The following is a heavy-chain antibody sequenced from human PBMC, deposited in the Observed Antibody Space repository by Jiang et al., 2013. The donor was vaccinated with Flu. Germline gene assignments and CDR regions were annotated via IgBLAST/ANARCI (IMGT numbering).Heavy chain of an antibody. D-gene: IGHD2-2*01. CDR3: TRGAYQFEY. CDR1: GFIFGDYA. V-gene: IGHV3-49*03. Sequence: LVESGGGLVQPGRSLRLSCATSGFIFGDYAMTWFRQAPGKGLEWVAFIGRKTYGGTTEYAASVKGRFTISRDDSRSIAYLQMNSLKTDDTAVYYCTRGAYQFEYWGQGTLVTVSS. J-gene: IGHJ4*02. CDR2: IGRKTYGGTT.